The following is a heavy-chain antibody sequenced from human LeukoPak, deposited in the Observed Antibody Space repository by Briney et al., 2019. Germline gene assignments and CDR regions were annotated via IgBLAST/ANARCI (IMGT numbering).Heavy chain of an antibody. V-gene: IGHV3-23*01. D-gene: IGHD5-18*01. CDR2: ISGSGDNT. J-gene: IGHJ6*02. CDR3: ARVGNTAMAPAYYYYYGMDV. CDR1: GFTFSSYA. Sequence: PGGSLRLSCAASGFTFSSYAMSWVRQAPGKGLEWVSGISGSGDNTYYADSVKGRFTISRDNSKNTLYLQMNSLRAEDTAVYYCARVGNTAMAPAYYYYYGMDVWGQGTTVTVSS.